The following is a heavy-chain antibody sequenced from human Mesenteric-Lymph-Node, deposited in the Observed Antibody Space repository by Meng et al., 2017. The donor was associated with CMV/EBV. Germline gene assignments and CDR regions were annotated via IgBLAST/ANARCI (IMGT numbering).Heavy chain of an antibody. J-gene: IGHJ4*02. D-gene: IGHD3-10*01. CDR1: GGSISRSYW. CDR2: IYHSGST. CDR3: ASRNYYASGSPDY. Sequence: CAVSGGSISRSYWWTWVRQSPGKGLEWIGDIYHSGSTNYNPSLKRRVTISVDKSKNHFSLNLSSVPAADTAVYYCASRNYYASGSPDYWGQGTLVTVSS. V-gene: IGHV4-4*02.